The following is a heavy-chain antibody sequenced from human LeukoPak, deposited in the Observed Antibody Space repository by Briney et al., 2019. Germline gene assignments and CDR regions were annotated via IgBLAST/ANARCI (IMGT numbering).Heavy chain of an antibody. Sequence: GRSLRLSCAASGFTFSSYAMHWVRQALGKGLEWVAVISYDGSNKYYADSVKGRFTISRDNSKNTLYLQMNSLRAEDTAVYYCARAMDAAMVPGYWGQGTLVTVSS. V-gene: IGHV3-30*04. CDR3: ARAMDAAMVPGY. CDR2: ISYDGSNK. J-gene: IGHJ4*02. D-gene: IGHD5-18*01. CDR1: GFTFSSYA.